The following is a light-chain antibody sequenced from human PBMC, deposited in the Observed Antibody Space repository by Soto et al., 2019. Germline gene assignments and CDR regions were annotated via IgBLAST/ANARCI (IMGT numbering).Light chain of an antibody. V-gene: IGKV3D-15*01. CDR2: GGS. CDR3: QQYGSSQYT. CDR1: HSIRSN. J-gene: IGKJ2*01. Sequence: EIVMTQSPATLSLSPVERATLSCRATHSIRSNLAWYQQKPGQAPRLVIYGGSTRAIGIPARFSGSGSGTDFTLTISRLEPEDFAIYYCQQYGSSQYTFGQGTKVDI.